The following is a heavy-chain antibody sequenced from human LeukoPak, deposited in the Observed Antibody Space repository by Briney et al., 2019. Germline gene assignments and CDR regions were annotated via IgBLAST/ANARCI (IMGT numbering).Heavy chain of an antibody. Sequence: GASLKISCKGPGSSFTSYWIGWARPMPGKGLEWMGIIYPGDSDTRYSPSFQGQVTISADKSISTAYLQWSSLKASDTAMYYCARSETSVEMSTTPFDYWGQGTLVTVSS. CDR2: IYPGDSDT. CDR1: GSSFTSYW. CDR3: ARSETSVEMSTTPFDY. V-gene: IGHV5-51*01. D-gene: IGHD5-24*01. J-gene: IGHJ4*02.